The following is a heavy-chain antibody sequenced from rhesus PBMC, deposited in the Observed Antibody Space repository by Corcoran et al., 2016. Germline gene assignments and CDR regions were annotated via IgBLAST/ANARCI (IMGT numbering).Heavy chain of an antibody. CDR3: ARDFSRYYCDY. CDR1: GGSISDSYR. CDR2: ISGRSTST. J-gene: IGHJ4*01. Sequence: QVQLQESGPGVVKPSETLSLTCAVSGGSISDSYRWSWIRQPPGKGLEWIGYISGRSTSTHYNPSLKSRVTISKDTSKNQFSLKLSSVTAADTAVYYCARDFSRYYCDYWGQGVLVTVSS. V-gene: IGHV4S10*01. D-gene: IGHD3-3*01.